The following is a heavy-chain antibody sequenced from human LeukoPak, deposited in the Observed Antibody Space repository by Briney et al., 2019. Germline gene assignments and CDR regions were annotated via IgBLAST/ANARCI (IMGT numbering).Heavy chain of an antibody. V-gene: IGHV3-9*02. D-gene: IGHD6-19*01. Sequence: GGSLRLSCAASILASDDDAMRWGPQAPGKGLEWLSIIIRDSAYIGYAASVNGRFTISRDHANRSLDLQMHCLRAQATSIYYCAKVWGTYSSGYFFDSWGQGTLVTVSS. CDR1: ILASDDDA. CDR3: AKVWGTYSSGYFFDS. CDR2: IIRDSAYI. J-gene: IGHJ4*02.